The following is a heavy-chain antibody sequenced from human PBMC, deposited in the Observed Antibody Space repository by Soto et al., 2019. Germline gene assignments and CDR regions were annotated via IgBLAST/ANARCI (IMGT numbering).Heavy chain of an antibody. D-gene: IGHD3-22*01. CDR2: IIPIFGTA. J-gene: IGHJ3*02. CDR3: AREGVVAHAFDI. CDR1: GGTFSSYA. Sequence: ASVKVSCKASGGTFSSYAISWVRQAPGQGLEWMGGIIPIFGTANYAQKFQGRVTITADESTSTAYMELSSLRSEDTAVYYCAREGVVAHAFDIWGQGTMVTVSS. V-gene: IGHV1-69*13.